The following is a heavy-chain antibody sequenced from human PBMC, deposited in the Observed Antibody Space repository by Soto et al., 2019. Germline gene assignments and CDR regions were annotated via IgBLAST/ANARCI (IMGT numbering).Heavy chain of an antibody. D-gene: IGHD5-18*01. V-gene: IGHV4-59*01. CDR3: ARGAAMVPIDY. J-gene: IGHJ4*02. CDR1: GGSISSYS. CDR2: IYYSGST. Sequence: SSETLSLNCTVSGGSISSYSWSWIRQPPGKGLEWIGYIYYSGSTNYTPSLKSRVTISVDTSKNQFSLKLSSVTAAHTAVYYCARGAAMVPIDYWGQGTLVTVSS.